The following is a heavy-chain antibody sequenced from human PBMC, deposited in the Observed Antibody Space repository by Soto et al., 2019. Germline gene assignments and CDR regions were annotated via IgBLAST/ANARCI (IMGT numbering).Heavy chain of an antibody. J-gene: IGHJ4*02. CDR3: ATDYRVACGGSCYYFDY. Sequence: QVQLVQSGAEVKKPGASVKVSCKASGYTFRSYGISWVRQAPGQGLEWMGWISAANGDTNSAPKFQGRVTMTTDTSTNTADMELRSLRSDDTALYYCATDYRVACGGSCYYFDYWGQGTLVTVSA. D-gene: IGHD2-15*01. V-gene: IGHV1-18*01. CDR1: GYTFRSYG. CDR2: ISAANGDT.